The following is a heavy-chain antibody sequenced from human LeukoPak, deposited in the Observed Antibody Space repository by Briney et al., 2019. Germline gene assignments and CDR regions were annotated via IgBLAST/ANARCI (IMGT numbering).Heavy chain of an antibody. Sequence: SETLSLTCAVYGGSFSGYYWSWIRQPPGKGLEWIGEINHSGSTNYNPSLKSRVTISVDTSKNQFSLELSSVTAADTAVYYCARHASPSYSSSWYYWGQGTLVTVSS. V-gene: IGHV4-34*01. CDR3: ARHASPSYSSSWYY. D-gene: IGHD6-13*01. J-gene: IGHJ4*02. CDR2: INHSGST. CDR1: GGSFSGYY.